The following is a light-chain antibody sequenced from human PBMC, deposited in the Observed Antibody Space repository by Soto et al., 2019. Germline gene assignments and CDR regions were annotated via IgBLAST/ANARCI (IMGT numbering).Light chain of an antibody. J-gene: IGKJ2*01. CDR1: QGVTSAF. Sequence: EIVLTQSPGTLSLSPGERATLSCRAGQGVTSAFLAWYQQTPGQAPRLLIHSASSRAAGIPDRFSGSGSGTDFTLIISRLEPEDCAVYYCQQHGSSPPTFGQGTKVEIK. V-gene: IGKV3-20*01. CDR2: SAS. CDR3: QQHGSSPPT.